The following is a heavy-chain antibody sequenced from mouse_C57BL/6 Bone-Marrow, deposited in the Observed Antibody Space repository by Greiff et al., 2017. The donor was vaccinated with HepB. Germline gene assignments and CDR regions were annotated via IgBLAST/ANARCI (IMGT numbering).Heavy chain of an antibody. CDR2: IDPSDSET. CDR1: GYTFTSYW. V-gene: IGHV1-52*01. CDR3: ARAYGFPFYAMDY. Sequence: QVQLQQPGAELVRPGSSVKLSCKASGYTFTSYWMHWVKQRPIQGLEWIGNIDPSDSETHYNQKFKDKATLTVAKSSSTAYMQLSSLTSEDSAVYYCARAYGFPFYAMDYWGQGTSVTVSS. D-gene: IGHD1-1*01. J-gene: IGHJ4*01.